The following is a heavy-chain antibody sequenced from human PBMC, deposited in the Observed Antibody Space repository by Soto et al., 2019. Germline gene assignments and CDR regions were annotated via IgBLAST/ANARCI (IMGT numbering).Heavy chain of an antibody. J-gene: IGHJ4*02. CDR1: GFTFSSCA. Sequence: QVQLVESGGGVVQPGGSLRLSCAASGFTFSSCAMHWVRQVPGKGLEWLAVVSHDGSLYPYADSVKGRFSISRDNSRKTLYLQMNSLRPEDTAVYYCVKDRSDTWPFDYWGQGTLVTVSS. V-gene: IGHV3-30*18. CDR2: VSHDGSLY. CDR3: VKDRSDTWPFDY.